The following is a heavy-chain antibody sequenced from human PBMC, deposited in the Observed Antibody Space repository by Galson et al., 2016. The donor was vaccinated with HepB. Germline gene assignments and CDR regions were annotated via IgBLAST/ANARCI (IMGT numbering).Heavy chain of an antibody. J-gene: IGHJ4*02. D-gene: IGHD2-8*01. CDR1: GGFLSSSNYY. CDR3: ARQGVGILMVYAKI. Sequence: ETLSLTCTVSGGFLSSSNYYWGWIRQPPGKGLEWIGSIHYRGSTSYDPSLKSRVSISVDTSKNHFSLNLTSVTAADTAVYYCARQGVGILMVYAKIWGQGTLVTVSS. V-gene: IGHV4-39*01. CDR2: IHYRGST.